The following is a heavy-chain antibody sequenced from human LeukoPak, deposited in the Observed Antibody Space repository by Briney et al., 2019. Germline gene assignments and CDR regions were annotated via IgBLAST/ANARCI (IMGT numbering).Heavy chain of an antibody. D-gene: IGHD4-17*01. CDR3: ARDGLSYGDHDYYYYGMDV. J-gene: IGHJ6*02. CDR1: GFTFSSHA. Sequence: GGSLRLSCAASGFTFSSHAMLWVRQAPGKGLEWVAVISYDGNNKYYAHSVKGRFTISRDNSKNMLYLQTNSLGAEDTAVYYCARDGLSYGDHDYYYYGMDVWGQGTTVTVSS. V-gene: IGHV3-30*04. CDR2: ISYDGNNK.